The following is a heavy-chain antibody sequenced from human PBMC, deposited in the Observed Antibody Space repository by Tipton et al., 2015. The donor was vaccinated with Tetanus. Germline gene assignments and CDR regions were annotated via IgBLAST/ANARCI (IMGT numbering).Heavy chain of an antibody. Sequence: SLRLSCTASGFTFGDYAMSWFRQAPGKGLEWVGFIRSKAYGGTTEYAASVKGRFTISRDDSKSIAYLQMNSLKTEDTAVYYCTRYCTNGVCYFGGSYSYYGMDVWGQGTTVTVSS. D-gene: IGHD2-8*01. V-gene: IGHV3-49*03. CDR2: IRSKAYGGTT. CDR1: GFTFGDYA. CDR3: TRYCTNGVCYFGGSYSYYGMDV. J-gene: IGHJ6*02.